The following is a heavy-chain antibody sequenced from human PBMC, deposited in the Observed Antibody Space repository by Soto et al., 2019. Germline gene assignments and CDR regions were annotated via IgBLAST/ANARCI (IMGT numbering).Heavy chain of an antibody. CDR2: IIPILGIA. CDR1: GGTFSSYT. J-gene: IGHJ4*02. Sequence: ASVKVSCKASGGTFSSYTISWVRQAPGQGLEWMGRIIPILGIANYAQKFQGRVTITADKSTSTAYMELSSLRSEDTAVYYCETPSGYSGYSVDYWGQGTLVTVSS. CDR3: ETPSGYSGYSVDY. V-gene: IGHV1-69*02. D-gene: IGHD5-12*01.